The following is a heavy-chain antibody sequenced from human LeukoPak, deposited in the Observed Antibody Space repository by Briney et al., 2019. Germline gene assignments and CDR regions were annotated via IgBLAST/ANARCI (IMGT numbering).Heavy chain of an antibody. D-gene: IGHD3-22*01. CDR3: AKDSSYYDSSGNYYGDKKYLQY. CDR2: ISGSGGST. J-gene: IGHJ1*01. Sequence: PGGSLRLSCAASGFTFSSYAMSWVRQAPGKGLEWVSAISGSGGSTYYADSVKGRLTISRDNSKNTLYLQMNSLRAEDTAVYHCAKDSSYYDSSGNYYGDKKYLQYWGQGTLVTVS. V-gene: IGHV3-23*01. CDR1: GFTFSSYA.